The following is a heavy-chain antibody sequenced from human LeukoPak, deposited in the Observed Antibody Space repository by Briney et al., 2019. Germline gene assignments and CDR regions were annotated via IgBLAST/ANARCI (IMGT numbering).Heavy chain of an antibody. D-gene: IGHD3-10*01. J-gene: IGHJ4*02. CDR2: IIPIFGTA. CDR1: GGTFSSYA. V-gene: IGHV1-69*05. CDR3: ASEGARWVGFDY. Sequence: SVKVSCKASGGTFSSYAISWVRQAPGQGLEWIGRIIPIFGTANYAHKFNGRVTITTDESTNTALMELCRLGSEHTAYYFCASEGARWVGFDYWGQGTLVTVSS.